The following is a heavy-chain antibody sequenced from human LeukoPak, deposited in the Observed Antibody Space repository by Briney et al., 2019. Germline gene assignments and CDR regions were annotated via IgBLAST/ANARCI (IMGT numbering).Heavy chain of an antibody. CDR2: ISGSGGST. J-gene: IGHJ4*02. V-gene: IGHV3-23*01. CDR3: AKARAYSYASDY. Sequence: GGSLRLSCAASGFTFSSYAMSWVRQAPGTGLEWVSAISGSGGSTYYADSVKGRFTISRDNSKNTLYLQMNSLRAEDTAVFYCAKARAYSYASDYWGQGTLVTVSS. D-gene: IGHD5-18*01. CDR1: GFTFSSYA.